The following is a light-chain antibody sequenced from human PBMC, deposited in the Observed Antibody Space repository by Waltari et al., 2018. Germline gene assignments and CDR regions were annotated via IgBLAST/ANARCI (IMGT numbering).Light chain of an antibody. J-gene: IGKJ1*01. CDR2: AAS. CDR1: QTISTY. CDR3: QQGYSNPRT. V-gene: IGKV1-39*01. Sequence: DIQMTQSPSSLSASVGDRVTITCRASQTISTYLNWYQQRPGKDPNLLIYAASNLQTEVPSKFSGSGSWTDFTLTIRSLQPEDFATYYCQQGYSNPRTFGQGTKVEIK.